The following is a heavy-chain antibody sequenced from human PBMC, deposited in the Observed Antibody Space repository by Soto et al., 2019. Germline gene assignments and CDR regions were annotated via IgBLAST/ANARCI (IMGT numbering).Heavy chain of an antibody. CDR2: IIPIFGSA. V-gene: IGHV1-69*06. CDR1: GGTFSSYP. Sequence: QVQLVQSGAEVKNPGSSVKVSCTASGGTFSSYPISWVRQAPGQGLEWMGGIIPIFGSANYAQKFQGRVTITADKSTSTVYMELSSLRSEDTALYYCARVVEMATTYFDYWGQGALVTVSS. D-gene: IGHD2-15*01. CDR3: ARVVEMATTYFDY. J-gene: IGHJ4*02.